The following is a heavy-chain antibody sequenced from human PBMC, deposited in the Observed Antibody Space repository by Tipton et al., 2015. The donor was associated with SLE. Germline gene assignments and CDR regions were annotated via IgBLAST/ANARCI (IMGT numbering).Heavy chain of an antibody. D-gene: IGHD4-17*01. CDR2: ISYVGST. Sequence: TLSLTCIVSGGSLRSHYWSWIRQPPGKGLEWIAYISYVGSTKYNPSLTSRVTISLDTSKNQLSLNLTSVIAADTAVYYCARDYGDYGYFDLWGRGTLVTVSS. J-gene: IGHJ2*01. V-gene: IGHV4-59*11. CDR3: ARDYGDYGYFDL. CDR1: GGSLRSHY.